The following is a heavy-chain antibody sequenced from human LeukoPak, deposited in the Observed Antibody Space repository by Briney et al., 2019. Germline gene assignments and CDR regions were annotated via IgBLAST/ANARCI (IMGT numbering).Heavy chain of an antibody. J-gene: IGHJ3*02. D-gene: IGHD3-3*01. CDR1: GYTFTGYY. CDR2: INPNSGGT. CDR3: ARAGGTGTTIFGAVHDAFDI. V-gene: IGHV1-2*02. Sequence: SVKVSCKASGYTFTGYYMHWVRQAPGQGLEWMGWINPNSGGTNYAQKFQGRVTMTRDTSISTAYMELSRLRSDDTAVYYCARAGGTGTTIFGAVHDAFDIWGQGTMVTVSS.